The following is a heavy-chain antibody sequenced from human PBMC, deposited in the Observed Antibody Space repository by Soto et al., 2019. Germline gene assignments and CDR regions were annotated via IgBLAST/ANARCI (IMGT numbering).Heavy chain of an antibody. Sequence: SETLSLTCTVSGGSISSSSYYWGWIRQPPGKGLEWIGSIYYSGSTYYNPSLKSRVTISVDTSKNQFSLKLSSVTAADTAVYYCARQFFWGLLWFGEGENWFDPWGQGTLVTVSS. V-gene: IGHV4-39*01. J-gene: IGHJ5*02. CDR1: GGSISSSSYY. D-gene: IGHD3-10*01. CDR3: ARQFFWGLLWFGEGENWFDP. CDR2: IYYSGST.